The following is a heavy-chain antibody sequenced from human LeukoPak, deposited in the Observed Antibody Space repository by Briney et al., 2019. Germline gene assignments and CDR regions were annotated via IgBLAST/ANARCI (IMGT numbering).Heavy chain of an antibody. D-gene: IGHD5-18*01. V-gene: IGHV4-59*08. CDR1: GGFSSPYF. Sequence: SETLSLTCTVSGGFSSPYFLSWIRQPPGKALEWIGYVSYGGTTNYDPSLRSRVTMSVDTSKKQFSLKLASVTAADTAVYYCARHGYSFVSSYYFDSWGQGILVTVSS. J-gene: IGHJ4*02. CDR3: ARHGYSFVSSYYFDS. CDR2: VSYGGTT.